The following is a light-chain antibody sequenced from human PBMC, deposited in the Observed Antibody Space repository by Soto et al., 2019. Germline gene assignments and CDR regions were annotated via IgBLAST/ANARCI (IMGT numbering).Light chain of an antibody. J-gene: IGKJ1*01. V-gene: IGKV3-11*01. CDR3: QQRSNWWT. CDR2: DAS. Sequence: EFVLPQSPGTLSLSPGERTTLSCRASQTVRNNYLAWYQQKPGQAPTLLIYDASNRATGIPARFSGSGSGTDFTLTISSLEPEDFAVYYCQQRSNWWTFGQGAKVDI. CDR1: QTVRNNY.